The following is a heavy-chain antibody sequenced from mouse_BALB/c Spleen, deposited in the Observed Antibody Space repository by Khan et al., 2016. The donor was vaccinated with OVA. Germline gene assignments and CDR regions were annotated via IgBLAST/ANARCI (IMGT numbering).Heavy chain of an antibody. V-gene: IGHV9-3-1*01. CDR3: TSFHGGY. CDR2: INTYTGEP. J-gene: IGHJ2*01. CDR1: GYTFTNYV. Sequence: QIQLVQSGPELKKPGETVKISCKASGYTFTNYVMNWVKQSPGKGLKWMGWINTYTGEPTYADDFKGRFAFSLETSASTAYLQINSLKNEDTTTYFGTSFHGGYWGQGTTLTVSS.